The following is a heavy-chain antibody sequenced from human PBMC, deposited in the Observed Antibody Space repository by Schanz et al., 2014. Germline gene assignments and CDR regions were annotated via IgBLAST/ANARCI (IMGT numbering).Heavy chain of an antibody. CDR1: GFTFSTYA. Sequence: EVKLLESGGHLVQPGGSLRLSCVASGFTFSTYAMSWVRQAPGKGPEWVSSLTGSGGGTYYADSVRGRFAISRDTAENSVYLQMNSLRAEDTAVYYCARDGYRNGRPFDHWGQGTRVTVSA. D-gene: IGHD5-18*01. J-gene: IGHJ4*02. V-gene: IGHV3-23*01. CDR2: LTGSGGGT. CDR3: ARDGYRNGRPFDH.